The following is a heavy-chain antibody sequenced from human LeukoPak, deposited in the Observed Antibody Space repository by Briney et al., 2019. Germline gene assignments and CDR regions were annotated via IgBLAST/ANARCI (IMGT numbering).Heavy chain of an antibody. CDR2: IDSSGEYI. CDR1: GFTFSSYG. V-gene: IGHV3-21*06. Sequence: GGSLRLSCAASGFTFSSYGMHWVRQAPGKGLEWVSSIDSSGEYIYYADSLKGRFTFSRDNAKNSLSLQMNSLRAEDTGVYYCARDGLSSWPRIIDLWGQGTLVSVSS. J-gene: IGHJ5*02. D-gene: IGHD3-10*01. CDR3: ARDGLSSWPRIIDL.